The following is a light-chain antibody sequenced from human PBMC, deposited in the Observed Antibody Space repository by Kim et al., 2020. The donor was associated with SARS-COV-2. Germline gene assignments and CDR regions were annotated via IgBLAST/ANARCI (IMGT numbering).Light chain of an antibody. CDR3: SAWDSSLSAWV. J-gene: IGLJ3*02. CDR2: RNN. CDR1: SNNVGNQG. Sequence: RQNATRTGTGNSNNVGNQGAAWLQQHQGHPPKFLFYRNNNRPSGISERVSASRSGNTASLTITGLQPEDEADYYCSAWDSSLSAWVFGGGTQLTVL. V-gene: IGLV10-54*01.